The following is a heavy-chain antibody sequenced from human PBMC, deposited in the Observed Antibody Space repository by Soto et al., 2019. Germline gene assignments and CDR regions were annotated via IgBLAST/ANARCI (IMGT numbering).Heavy chain of an antibody. D-gene: IGHD5-12*01. CDR3: ARGGALNYYHGMDV. Sequence: QVQLVQSGGEVKKPVASVKLSCTASGYTFTSYGISWVRQAPGQGLEWMGWISAYNGKTNYAQNVQGRFTMTTDTATRTPYMDLRSLRSDDTAVYYLARGGALNYYHGMDVWGQWTTVTVSS. V-gene: IGHV1-18*01. CDR2: ISAYNGKT. CDR1: GYTFTSYG. J-gene: IGHJ6*02.